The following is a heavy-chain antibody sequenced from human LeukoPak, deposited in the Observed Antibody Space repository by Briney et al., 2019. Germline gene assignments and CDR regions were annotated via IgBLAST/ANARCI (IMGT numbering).Heavy chain of an antibody. CDR3: IRARRYFDWLLYYFDY. J-gene: IGHJ4*02. CDR1: GFTFGDYA. Sequence: PGGSPRLSCTASGFTFGDYAMSWVRQAPGKGLEWVGFIRSKAYGGTTEYAASVKGRFTISRDDSKSIAYLQMNSLKTEDTAVYYCIRARRYFDWLLYYFDYWGQGTLVTVPS. CDR2: IRSKAYGGTT. V-gene: IGHV3-49*04. D-gene: IGHD3-9*01.